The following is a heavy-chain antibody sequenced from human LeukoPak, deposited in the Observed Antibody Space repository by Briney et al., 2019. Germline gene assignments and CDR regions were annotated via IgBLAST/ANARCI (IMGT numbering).Heavy chain of an antibody. CDR2: ISSSSSYI. V-gene: IGHV3-21*01. J-gene: IGHJ6*02. CDR3: ARDEYQLLGAYYYGMDV. D-gene: IGHD2-2*01. CDR1: GFTFSSYS. Sequence: GGSLRLSCAASGFTFSSYSMNWVRQAPGKGLEWVSSISSSSSYIYYADSVKGRFTISRDNAKNSLYLQVNSLRAEDTAVYYCARDEYQLLGAYYYGMDVWGQGTTVTVSS.